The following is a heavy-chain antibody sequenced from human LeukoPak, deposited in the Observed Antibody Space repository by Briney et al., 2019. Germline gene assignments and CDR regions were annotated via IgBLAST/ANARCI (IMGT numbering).Heavy chain of an antibody. J-gene: IGHJ4*02. D-gene: IGHD2-2*01. CDR2: ISSSGSTI. V-gene: IGHV3-11*01. CDR1: GFTFSDYY. Sequence: PGGSLRLSCAASGFTFSDYYMSWIRQAPGKGLEWVSYISSSGSTIYYADSVKGRFTISRDNAKNSLYLQMNSLRAEDTAVYYCEMSPRVVPAAMRDFDYWGQGTLVTVSS. CDR3: EMSPRVVPAAMRDFDY.